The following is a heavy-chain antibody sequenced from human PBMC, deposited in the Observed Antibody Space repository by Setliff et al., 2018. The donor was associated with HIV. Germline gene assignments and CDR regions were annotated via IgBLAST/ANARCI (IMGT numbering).Heavy chain of an antibody. J-gene: IGHJ4*02. V-gene: IGHV3-48*03. CDR1: GFTFSSYE. D-gene: IGHD1-26*01. CDR3: AKDRSGSYSFARD. CDR2: ISSSGSTI. Sequence: PGGSLRLSCAASGFTFSSYEMNWVRQAPGKGLGWLSYISSSGSTIYYADSVKGRFTVSRDNAKNSLYLQMNSLRAEDTAVYYCAKDRSGSYSFARDWGQGTLVTVSS.